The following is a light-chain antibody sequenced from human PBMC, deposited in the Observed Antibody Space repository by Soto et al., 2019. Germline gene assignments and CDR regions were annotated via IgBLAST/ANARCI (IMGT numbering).Light chain of an antibody. J-gene: IGKJ3*01. V-gene: IGKV3-11*01. CDR1: QTIGSD. Sequence: EIVLTQSPATVSLSPGERATLSCRASQTIGSDLAAYQHQLGQHPRLLIYDASTRATGIPVRFSGSGSGTDFTLTISSLEPEDFAVYYCQQRSTWPPFSFGPGTKVEIK. CDR3: QQRSTWPPFS. CDR2: DAS.